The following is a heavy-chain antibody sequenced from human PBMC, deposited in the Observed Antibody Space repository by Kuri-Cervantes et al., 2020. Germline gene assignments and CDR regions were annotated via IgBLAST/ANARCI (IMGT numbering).Heavy chain of an antibody. J-gene: IGHJ5*02. CDR1: GYTFTSYG. D-gene: IGHD3-10*01. CDR2: ISAYNGNT. V-gene: IGHV1-18*01. CDR3: ARDYIEYYGSGSYYNDRGWFDP. Sequence: ASVKVSCKASGYTFTSYGISWVRQAPGQGLEWMGWISAYNGNTNYAQKFQGRVTITADESTSTAYMELSSLRSEDTAVYYCARDYIEYYGSGSYYNDRGWFDPWGQGTLVTVSS.